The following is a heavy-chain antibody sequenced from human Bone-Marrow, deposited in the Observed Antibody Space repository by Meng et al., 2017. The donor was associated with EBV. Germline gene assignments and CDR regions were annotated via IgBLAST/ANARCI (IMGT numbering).Heavy chain of an antibody. V-gene: IGHV1-2*06. CDR3: AVLLSTPLAFDS. Sequence: SXXXSGXXXIVXYXPWVRQAXXXGLEXXGRVNPTTGDSNYAQHFQGRVTMTRDKSINTASMELASLTPDDTAMYYCAVLLSTPLAFDSWGQGTLVTVSS. J-gene: IGHJ4*02. CDR1: GXXXIVXY. D-gene: IGHD5/OR15-5a*01. CDR2: VNPTTGDS.